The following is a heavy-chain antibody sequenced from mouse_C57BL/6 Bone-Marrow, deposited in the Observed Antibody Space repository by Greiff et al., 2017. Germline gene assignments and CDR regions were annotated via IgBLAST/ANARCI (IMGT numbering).Heavy chain of an antibody. CDR1: GYAFSSSW. V-gene: IGHV1-82*01. D-gene: IGHD1-1*01. CDR2: IYPGDGDT. J-gene: IGHJ4*01. CDR3: ARVGSSAYYYAMDY. Sequence: QVQLQQSGPELVKPGASVKISCKASGYAFSSSWMNWVKQRPGKGLEWIGRIYPGDGDTNYNGKFKGKATLTADKSSSTAYMQLSSLTSEDSAVYFCARVGSSAYYYAMDYWGQGTSVTVSS.